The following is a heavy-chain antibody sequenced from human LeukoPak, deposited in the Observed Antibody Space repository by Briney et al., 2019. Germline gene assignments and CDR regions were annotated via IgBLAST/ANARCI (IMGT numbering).Heavy chain of an antibody. CDR3: ARGDHEY. CDR2: IKDDGSGQ. Sequence: GGSLRLSCAASGFTFSSYWMNWVRQAPGKGLEWVASIKDDGSGQFYVDSVKGRFTISRDDAKNSLFLQMSSLRADDTAVYYCARGDHEYWGQGTLVTVSS. J-gene: IGHJ4*02. CDR1: GFTFSSYW. V-gene: IGHV3-7*01.